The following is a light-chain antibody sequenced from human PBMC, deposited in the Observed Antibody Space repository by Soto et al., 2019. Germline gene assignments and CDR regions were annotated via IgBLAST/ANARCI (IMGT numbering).Light chain of an antibody. V-gene: IGLV2-8*01. CDR3: SSYVGSNNLGV. J-gene: IGLJ1*01. CDR1: SSDVGSYNY. CDR2: DVN. Sequence: QSALTQPPSASGSPGQSVTISCTGTSSDVGSYNYVSWYQQHPGKAPKLMVYDVNKRPSGVPDRFSGSKSGNTASLTVSGLQADGEADYYCSSYVGSNNLGVFGSGTKLTVL.